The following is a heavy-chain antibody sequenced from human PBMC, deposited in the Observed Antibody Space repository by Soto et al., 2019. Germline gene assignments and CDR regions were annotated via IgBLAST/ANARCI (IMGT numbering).Heavy chain of an antibody. CDR2: ISAYNGNT. D-gene: IGHD6-19*01. V-gene: IGHV1-18*01. J-gene: IGHJ5*02. Sequence: ASVKVSCXASGYTFTSYGISWVRQAPGQGLEWMGWISAYNGNTNYAQKLQGRVTMTTDTSTSTAYMELRSLRSDDTAVYYCARGEEGSGWYGLDPWGQGTLVTVSS. CDR1: GYTFTSYG. CDR3: ARGEEGSGWYGLDP.